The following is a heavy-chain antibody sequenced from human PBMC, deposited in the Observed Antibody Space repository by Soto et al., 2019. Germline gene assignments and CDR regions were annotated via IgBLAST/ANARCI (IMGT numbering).Heavy chain of an antibody. V-gene: IGHV4-34*01. D-gene: IGHD2-2*01. CDR1: GGSFSGYY. Sequence: PSETLSLTCAVYGGSFSGYYWSWIRQPPGKGLEWIGEMNHGGTTNYNPSLKSRVTLSVDTSKNQSSLKLNSVTAADTAVYYCARGVYCSSTSCYWGMDVWGQGTTVTVSS. CDR2: MNHGGTT. CDR3: ARGVYCSSTSCYWGMDV. J-gene: IGHJ6*02.